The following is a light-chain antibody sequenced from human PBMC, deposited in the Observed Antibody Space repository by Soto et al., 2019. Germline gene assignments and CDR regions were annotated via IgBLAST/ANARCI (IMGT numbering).Light chain of an antibody. CDR1: SSDVGGYNY. V-gene: IGLV2-8*01. J-gene: IGLJ3*02. Sequence: QSALTQPPSASGSPGQSVTISCTGTSSDVGGYNYVSWYQQYPGRAPKLMIYEVTKRPSGVPDRFSDSKSGNTASLTVSGLQAEDEADYYCSSSAASNNFYFVFGGGTKLTVL. CDR2: EVT. CDR3: SSSAASNNFYFV.